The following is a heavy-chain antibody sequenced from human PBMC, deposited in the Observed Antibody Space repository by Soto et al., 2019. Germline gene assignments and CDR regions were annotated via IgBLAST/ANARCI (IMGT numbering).Heavy chain of an antibody. CDR3: ARAFTTVTPSTNYYYMDV. V-gene: IGHV1-69*02. D-gene: IGHD4-17*01. CDR1: GGTFSSYT. J-gene: IGHJ6*03. CDR2: IIPILGIA. Sequence: GASVKVSCKASGGTFSSYTISWVRQAPGQGLEWMGRIIPILGIANYAQKFQGRVTITADKSTSTAYMELSSLRSEDTAVYYCARAFTTVTPSTNYYYMDVWGKGNTDTVSS.